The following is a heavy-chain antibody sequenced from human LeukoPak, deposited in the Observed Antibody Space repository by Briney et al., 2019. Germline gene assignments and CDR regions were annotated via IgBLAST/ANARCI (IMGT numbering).Heavy chain of an antibody. D-gene: IGHD1-26*01. CDR2: ISGSGGTA. J-gene: IGHJ6*03. V-gene: IGHV3-23*01. CDR3: AKDVGGTNFHYMDV. Sequence: GGSLRLSCAASGFTFSIYAMSWVRQAPGKGLEWVSAISGSGGTAYYADSVKGRFTISRDNSKNTLYLQMNSLRAEDTAVYYCAKDVGGTNFHYMDVWGKGTTVIVSS. CDR1: GFTFSIYA.